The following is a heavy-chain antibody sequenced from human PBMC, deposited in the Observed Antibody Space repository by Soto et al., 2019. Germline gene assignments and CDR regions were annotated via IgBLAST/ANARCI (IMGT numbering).Heavy chain of an antibody. CDR2: IKSKTDGGTT. V-gene: IGHV3-15*01. D-gene: IGHD5-12*01. CDR1: GFTFSNAW. Sequence: GGSLRLSCAASGFTFSNAWMSWVRQAPGKGLEWVGRIKSKTDGGTTDYAAPVKGRFTISRDDSKNTLYLQMNSLKTEDTAVYYCTTDPIVATMYYFDYWGQGTLVTVSS. CDR3: TTDPIVATMYYFDY. J-gene: IGHJ4*02.